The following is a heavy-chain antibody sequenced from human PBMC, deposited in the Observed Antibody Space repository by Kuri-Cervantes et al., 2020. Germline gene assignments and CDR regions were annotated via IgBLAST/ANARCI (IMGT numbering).Heavy chain of an antibody. CDR3: ARAVATYGDYRRNFDY. V-gene: IGHV1-2*02. D-gene: IGHD4-17*01. CDR2: INPNSGDT. CDR1: GYTFTGYY. Sequence: ASVKVSCKASGYTFTGYYIHWVRQAPGQGLEWMGWINPNSGDTNYAQKFQGRVTMTRDTSTSTAYMELRSLRSDDTAVYYCARAVATYGDYRRNFDYWGQGTLVTVSS. J-gene: IGHJ4*02.